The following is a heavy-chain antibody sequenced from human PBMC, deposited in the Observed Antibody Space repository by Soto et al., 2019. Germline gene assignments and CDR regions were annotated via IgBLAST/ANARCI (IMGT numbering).Heavy chain of an antibody. D-gene: IGHD3-16*01. J-gene: IGHJ3*01. CDR1: GSTLTEYS. V-gene: IGHV1-24*01. Sequence: ALVKVSFKTSGSTLTEYSIHWVRQAKGEGLEWMGGLDLTNGETVYAQKFQGRVTMTKVSSTDTPYMELSRLGSEDILVYNSAIESRRCSQFGLRGQG. CDR3: AIESRRCSQFGL. CDR2: LDLTNGET.